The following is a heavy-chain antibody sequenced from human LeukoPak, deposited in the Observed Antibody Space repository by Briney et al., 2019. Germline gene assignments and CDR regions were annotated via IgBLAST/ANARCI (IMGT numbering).Heavy chain of an antibody. D-gene: IGHD3-22*01. CDR3: ARGWDSSGQIPFFY. Sequence: SVKVSCKASGGTFSSYAISWVRQALGQGLEWMGGIIPISATANYAQKFQGRVTITADESTSTAYMELSSLRSEDTAVYYCARGWDSSGQIPFFYWGQGTLVTVSS. V-gene: IGHV1-69*13. CDR2: IIPISATA. CDR1: GGTFSSYA. J-gene: IGHJ4*02.